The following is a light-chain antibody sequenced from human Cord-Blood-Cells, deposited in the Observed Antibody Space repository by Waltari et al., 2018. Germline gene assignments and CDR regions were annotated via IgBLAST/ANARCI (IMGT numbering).Light chain of an antibody. CDR2: AGS. V-gene: IGLV2-23*01. Sequence: QSALTQPASVSGSPGQSITISCTGTSSDVGSYNLVSWYQQHPGKAPKLMIYAGSKRPSGFSNRFSGSQAGNTASLTISGLQAEDEADYYCCSYAGSSTYVFGTGTKVTVL. J-gene: IGLJ1*01. CDR1: SSDVGSYNL. CDR3: CSYAGSSTYV.